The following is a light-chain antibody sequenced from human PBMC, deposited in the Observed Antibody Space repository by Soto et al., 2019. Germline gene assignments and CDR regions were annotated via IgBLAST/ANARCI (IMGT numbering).Light chain of an antibody. CDR1: QSIDRW. CDR2: KAS. CDR3: QQYNSYPGT. V-gene: IGKV1-5*03. J-gene: IGKJ1*01. Sequence: DIQMTHSPSTLSASVGDRVTITCWASQSIDRWLAWYQQKPGKAPKLLIHKASTLQGGVPSRFSGSGSETAFSLTISGLQPDDFATYYCQQYNSYPGTFGQGTKVDIK.